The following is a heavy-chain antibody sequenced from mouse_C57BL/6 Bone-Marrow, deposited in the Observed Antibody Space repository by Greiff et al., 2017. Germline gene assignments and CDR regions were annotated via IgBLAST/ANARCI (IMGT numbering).Heavy chain of an antibody. V-gene: IGHV5-17*01. CDR3: ARPPLFDV. CDR1: GFTFSDYG. J-gene: IGHJ1*03. CDR2: ISSGSSTI. Sequence: EVKVEESGGGLVKPGGSLKLSCAASGFTFSDYGMHWVRQAPEKGLEWVAYISSGSSTIYYADTVKGRFTISRDNAKNTLFLQMTSLRSEDTAMYYCARPPLFDVWGTGTTVTVSS.